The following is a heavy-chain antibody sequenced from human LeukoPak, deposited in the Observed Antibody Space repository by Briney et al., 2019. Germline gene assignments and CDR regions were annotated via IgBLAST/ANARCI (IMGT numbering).Heavy chain of an antibody. CDR1: GYTFTGYY. Sequence: HGASVKVSCKASGYTFTGYYMHWVRQAPGQGLEWMGWINPNSGGTNYAQKFQGRVTMTRDTSISTAYMELSRLRSDDTAVYYCARDIDRGLEFGEFSYYFDYWGQGTLVTVSS. D-gene: IGHD3-10*01. CDR2: INPNSGGT. CDR3: ARDIDRGLEFGEFSYYFDY. V-gene: IGHV1-2*02. J-gene: IGHJ4*02.